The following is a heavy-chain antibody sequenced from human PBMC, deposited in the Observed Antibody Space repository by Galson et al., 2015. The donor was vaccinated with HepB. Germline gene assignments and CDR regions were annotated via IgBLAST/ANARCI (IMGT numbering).Heavy chain of an antibody. J-gene: IGHJ4*02. CDR1: GYTFTSYA. CDR2: INAGNGNT. Sequence: SVKVSCKASGYTFTSYAMHWVRQAPGQRLEWMGWINAGNGNTKYSQKFQGRVTITRDTSASTAYMELSSLRSEDTAVYYCARDVDIVATRAFDYWGQGTLVTVSS. V-gene: IGHV1-3*01. CDR3: ARDVDIVATRAFDY. D-gene: IGHD5-12*01.